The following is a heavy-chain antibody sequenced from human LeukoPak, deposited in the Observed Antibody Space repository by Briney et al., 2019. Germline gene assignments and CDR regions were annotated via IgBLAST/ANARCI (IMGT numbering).Heavy chain of an antibody. CDR1: GFTFSSYW. Sequence: GGSLRLSCAASGFTFSSYWMSWVRQAPGKGLEWVANIKPDGSDQYYVDSVKSRFTISRDNAKNSLYLQMNSLRAEDTAVYYCARWSLGDYWGQGTLVTVSS. J-gene: IGHJ4*02. V-gene: IGHV3-7*01. CDR2: IKPDGSDQ. D-gene: IGHD1-26*01. CDR3: ARWSLGDY.